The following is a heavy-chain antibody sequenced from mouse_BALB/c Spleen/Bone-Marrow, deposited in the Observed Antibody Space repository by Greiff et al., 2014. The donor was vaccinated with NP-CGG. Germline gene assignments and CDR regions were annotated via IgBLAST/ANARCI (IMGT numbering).Heavy chain of an antibody. CDR2: IDPANGNT. D-gene: IGHD1-1*01. V-gene: IGHV14-3*02. Sequence: SGAELVKPGASVKLSCTASGFNIKDTYMHWVKQRPEQGLEWIGRIDPANGNTKYDPKFQGKATITADTSSNTAYLQLSSLISEDTAVYYCAIYYYGSSGFAYWGQGTLVTVSA. J-gene: IGHJ3*01. CDR1: GFNIKDTY. CDR3: AIYYYGSSGFAY.